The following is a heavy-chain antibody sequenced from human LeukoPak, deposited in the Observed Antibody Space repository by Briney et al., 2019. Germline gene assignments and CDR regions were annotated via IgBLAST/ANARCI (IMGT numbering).Heavy chain of an antibody. CDR3: ARDLGQYYDTSDNWFDP. Sequence: GGSLRLSCAGSGFTFRSYGMSWVRQAPGKGLEWVSAISDSGDTTYYADSVKGRFTISRDNSKNSLYLQMNSLRAEDTAVYYCARDLGQYYDTSDNWFDPWGQGTLVTVSS. CDR2: ISDSGDTT. J-gene: IGHJ5*02. V-gene: IGHV3-23*01. CDR1: GFTFRSYG. D-gene: IGHD3-22*01.